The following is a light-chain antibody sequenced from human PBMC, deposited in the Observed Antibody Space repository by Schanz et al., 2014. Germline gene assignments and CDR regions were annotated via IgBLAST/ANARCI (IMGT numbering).Light chain of an antibody. J-gene: IGLJ3*02. CDR2: EVN. CDR1: SSDVGAYNF. V-gene: IGLV2-8*01. CDR3: SSYAGTNNFGV. Sequence: QSALTQPPSASGSPGQSVTISCTGTSSDVGAYNFVSWYEQHPGKAPKLMINEVNKRPSGVPDRFSGSKSGNTAFLTVSGLQAEDEGDYYCSSYAGTNNFGVFGGGTKLTVL.